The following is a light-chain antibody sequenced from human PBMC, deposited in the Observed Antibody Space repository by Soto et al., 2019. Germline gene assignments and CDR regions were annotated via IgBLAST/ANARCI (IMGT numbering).Light chain of an antibody. CDR3: QQTRSYPST. Sequence: IQLTQSPSSLSASVVDSVTITCRASQGITSYLAWYQQKPGKAPNLLIYGASTLQSGVPSRFSGSGSGTDFTLTISSLQAEDFATYYCQQTRSYPSTFGGGTKVDI. J-gene: IGKJ4*01. V-gene: IGKV1-9*01. CDR1: QGITSY. CDR2: GAS.